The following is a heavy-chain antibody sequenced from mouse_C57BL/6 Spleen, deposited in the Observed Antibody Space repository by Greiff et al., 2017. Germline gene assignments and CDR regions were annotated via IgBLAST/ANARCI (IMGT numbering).Heavy chain of an antibody. V-gene: IGHV5-6*01. J-gene: IGHJ3*01. CDR3: ARRNMGDYDAWFAY. D-gene: IGHD2-4*01. CDR2: ISSGGSYT. Sequence: EVQVVESGGDLVKPGGSLKLSCAASGFTFSSYGMSWVRQTPDKRLEWVATISSGGSYTYYPDSVKGRFTISRDNAKNTLYLQMSSLKSEDTAMYYCARRNMGDYDAWFAYWGQGTLVTVSA. CDR1: GFTFSSYG.